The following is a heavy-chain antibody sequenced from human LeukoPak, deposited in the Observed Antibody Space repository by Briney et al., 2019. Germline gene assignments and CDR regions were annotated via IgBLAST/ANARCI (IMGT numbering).Heavy chain of an antibody. V-gene: IGHV4-4*02. J-gene: IGHJ4*02. CDR2: IYHSGST. CDR3: ARSGGIAVAGSFDY. D-gene: IGHD6-19*01. Sequence: SGTLSLTCAVSGGSISSSNWWSWVRQSPGKGLEWIGEIYHSGSTNYNPSLKSRVTISVDKSKNQFSLKLSSVTAADTAVYYCARSGGIAVAGSFDYWGQGTLVTVSS. CDR1: GGSISSSNW.